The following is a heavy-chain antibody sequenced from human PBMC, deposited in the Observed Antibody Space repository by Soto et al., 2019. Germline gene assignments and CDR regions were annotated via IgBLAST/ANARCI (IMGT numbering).Heavy chain of an antibody. V-gene: IGHV4-4*02. Sequence: QVQLQESGPGLVKPSGTLSLTCAVSGGSISSSDWWSWVRQPPGKGLQWIGETSHRGSTTYNPSLQSRVPISVDKSKNQFSLKLSSVTAADTAVYYCARDGHSSGWSWGQGTLVTVSS. J-gene: IGHJ5*02. CDR1: GGSISSSDW. CDR2: TSHRGST. D-gene: IGHD6-19*01. CDR3: ARDGHSSGWS.